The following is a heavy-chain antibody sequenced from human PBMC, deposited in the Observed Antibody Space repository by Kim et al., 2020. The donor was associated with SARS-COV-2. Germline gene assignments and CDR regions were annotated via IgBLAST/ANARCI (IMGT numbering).Heavy chain of an antibody. V-gene: IGHV3-15*01. Sequence: APVKGRFTISRDDSKNTLYLQMNSLKTEDTAVYYCTTDPWGIVGATYFDYWGQGTLVTVSS. CDR3: TTDPWGIVGATYFDY. D-gene: IGHD1-26*01. J-gene: IGHJ4*02.